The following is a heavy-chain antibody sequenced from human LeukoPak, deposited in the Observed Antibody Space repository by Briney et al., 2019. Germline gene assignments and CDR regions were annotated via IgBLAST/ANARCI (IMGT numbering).Heavy chain of an antibody. V-gene: IGHV4-59*01. CDR3: ARKIVATNWFDP. J-gene: IGHJ5*02. Sequence: TSETLSLTCTVSGGSISSYYWSWIRQPPGKGLEWIGYIYYSGSTNYNPSLKSRVTISVDTSKNQFSLKLSSVTAADTAVYYCARKIVATNWFDPWGQGTLVTVSS. D-gene: IGHD5-12*01. CDR1: GGSISSYY. CDR2: IYYSGST.